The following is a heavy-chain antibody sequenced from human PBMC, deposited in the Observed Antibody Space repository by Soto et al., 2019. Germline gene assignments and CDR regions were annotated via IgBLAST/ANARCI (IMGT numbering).Heavy chain of an antibody. CDR3: ARVRQLVGYFYYYMDV. V-gene: IGHV1-3*01. J-gene: IGHJ6*03. Sequence: ASVKVSCKASGYTFTSYAMHWARQAPGQRLEWMGWINADNGNTKYSQKFQGRVTITRDTSASTVYMELSSLRSEDTAVYYCARVRQLVGYFYYYMDVWGKGTTVT. D-gene: IGHD6-6*01. CDR2: INADNGNT. CDR1: GYTFTSYA.